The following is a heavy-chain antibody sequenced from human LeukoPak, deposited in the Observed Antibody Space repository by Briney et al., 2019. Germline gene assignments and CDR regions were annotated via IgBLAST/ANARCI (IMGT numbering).Heavy chain of an antibody. CDR2: IYYSGST. Sequence: SETLSLTCTVSGGSISSYYWSWIQQPPGKGLEWIGYIYYSGSTNYNPSLKSRVTISVDTSKNQFSLKLSSVTAADTAVYYCARSRRGSGWYSGWFDPWGQGTLVTVSS. CDR1: GGSISSYY. J-gene: IGHJ5*02. V-gene: IGHV4-59*01. D-gene: IGHD6-19*01. CDR3: ARSRRGSGWYSGWFDP.